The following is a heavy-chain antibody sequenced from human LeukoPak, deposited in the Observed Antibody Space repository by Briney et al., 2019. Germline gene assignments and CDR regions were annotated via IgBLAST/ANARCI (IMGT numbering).Heavy chain of an antibody. V-gene: IGHV3-30-3*01. Sequence: GGSLRLSCAASGFTFSSYAMHWVRQAPGKGLEWVAVISYDGSNKYYADSVKGRFTISRDNSKNTLYLQMNSLRAEDTAVYYCARVLDSRQEYDYWGQGTLVTVSS. CDR3: ARVLDSRQEYDY. D-gene: IGHD4-4*01. CDR2: ISYDGSNK. J-gene: IGHJ4*02. CDR1: GFTFSSYA.